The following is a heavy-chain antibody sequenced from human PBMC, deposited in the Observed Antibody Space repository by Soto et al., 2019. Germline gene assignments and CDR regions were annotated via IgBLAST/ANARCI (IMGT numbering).Heavy chain of an antibody. V-gene: IGHV1-18*01. J-gene: IGHJ4*02. D-gene: IGHD6-13*01. CDR3: ARDAAAGLNDY. CDR2: ISAYNGNT. Sequence: QVQLVQSGAEVKKPGASVKVSCKASGYTFTSYGISWVRQAPGQGLEWMGWISAYNGNTKYAQKFEGRVTMNTDTSTSTAYMEVRSLSSDDTAVYYCARDAAAGLNDYWGQGTLVTVSS. CDR1: GYTFTSYG.